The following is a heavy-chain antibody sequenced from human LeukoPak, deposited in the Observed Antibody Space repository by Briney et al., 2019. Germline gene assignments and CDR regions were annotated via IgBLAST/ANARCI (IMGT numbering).Heavy chain of an antibody. Sequence: PGGSLRLSCAASGFTFNNYAMSWVRQAPGKGLEWVSAISGSGDNTYYADSVKGRFTISRDNSKNTLYLQMNSLRAEDTAIYYCAKHPHIGVVVAASGGDWFDPWGQGTLVTVSS. V-gene: IGHV3-23*01. CDR2: ISGSGDNT. CDR3: AKHPHIGVVVAASGGDWFDP. CDR1: GFTFNNYA. D-gene: IGHD2-15*01. J-gene: IGHJ5*02.